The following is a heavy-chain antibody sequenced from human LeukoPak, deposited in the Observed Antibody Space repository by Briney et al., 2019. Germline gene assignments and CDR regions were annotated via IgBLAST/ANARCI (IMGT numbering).Heavy chain of an antibody. CDR1: GYTLTESS. V-gene: IGHV1-24*01. CDR2: FDPEDGET. Sequence: ASVKVSCKVSGYTLTESSMHWVRQAPGKGLEWMGGFDPEDGETIYAQKFQGRVTMTEDTSTDTAYMELSSLRSEDTAVYYCATEGLRFLEWPPRYWGQGTLVTVSS. J-gene: IGHJ4*02. CDR3: ATEGLRFLEWPPRY. D-gene: IGHD3-3*01.